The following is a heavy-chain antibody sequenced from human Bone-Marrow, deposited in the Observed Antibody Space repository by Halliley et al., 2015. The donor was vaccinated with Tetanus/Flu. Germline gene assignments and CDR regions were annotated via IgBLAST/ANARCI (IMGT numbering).Heavy chain of an antibody. J-gene: IGHJ4*02. CDR2: IDPSDSYT. CDR3: ARLRGVSYFDY. Sequence: PGKGLEWMGRIDPSDSYTNYSPSFQGHVTVSVDKSISTAYLQWSSLKASDTAIYYCARLRGVSYFDYWGQGTLVTVSS. D-gene: IGHD2-8*01. V-gene: IGHV5-10-1*01.